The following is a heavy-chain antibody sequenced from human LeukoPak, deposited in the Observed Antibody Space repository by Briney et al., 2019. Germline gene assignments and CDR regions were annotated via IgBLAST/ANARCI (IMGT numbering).Heavy chain of an antibody. V-gene: IGHV4-31*03. Sequence: PSQTLSLTCTVSGGSISSGGYYWSWIRQHPGKGPEWIGYIYYSGSTYYNPSLKSRVTISVDTSKNQFSLKLSSVTAADTAVYYCARGRSEQLGWFDPWGQGTLVTVSS. D-gene: IGHD6-6*01. J-gene: IGHJ5*02. CDR2: IYYSGST. CDR3: ARGRSEQLGWFDP. CDR1: GGSISSGGYY.